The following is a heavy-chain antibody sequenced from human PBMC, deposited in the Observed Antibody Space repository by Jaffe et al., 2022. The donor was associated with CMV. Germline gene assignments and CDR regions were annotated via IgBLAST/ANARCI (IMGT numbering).Heavy chain of an antibody. CDR2: ISSSGSTI. CDR3: ARVRNDYSNYRAFDI. D-gene: IGHD4-4*01. Sequence: EVQLVESGGGLVQPGGSLRLSCAASGFTFSSYEMNWVRQAPGKGLEWVSYISSSGSTIYYADSVKGRFTISRDNAKNSLYLQMNSLRAEDTAVYYCARVRNDYSNYRAFDIWGQGTMVTVSS. V-gene: IGHV3-48*03. CDR1: GFTFSSYE. J-gene: IGHJ3*02.